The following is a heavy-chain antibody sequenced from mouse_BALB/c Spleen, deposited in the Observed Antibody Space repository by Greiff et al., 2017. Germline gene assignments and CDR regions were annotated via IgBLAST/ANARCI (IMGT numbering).Heavy chain of an antibody. CDR2: IDPETCGT. V-gene: IGHV1-15*01. Sequence: VQLQQSGAELVRPGASVTLSCKASGYTFTDYEMHWVKQTPVHGLEWIGAIDPETCGTAYNQKFKGKATLTADKSSSTAYMELRSLTSEDTAVYYCARSYEGFGYWGQGTTLTVSS. J-gene: IGHJ2*01. CDR3: ARSYEGFGY. D-gene: IGHD1-1*01. CDR1: GYTFTDYE.